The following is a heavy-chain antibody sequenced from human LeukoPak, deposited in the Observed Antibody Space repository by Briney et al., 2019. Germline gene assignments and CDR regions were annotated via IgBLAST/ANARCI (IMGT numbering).Heavy chain of an antibody. CDR2: IYSGGST. J-gene: IGHJ6*03. V-gene: IGHV3-53*01. CDR1: GFTFSSYA. Sequence: GGSLRLSCAASGFTFSSYAMSWVRQAPGKGLEWVSVIYSGGSTYYADSVKGRFTISRDNSKNTLYLQMNSLRAEDTAVYYCARVSLRIAAAGTNYYYYMDVWGKGTTVTISS. CDR3: ARVSLRIAAAGTNYYYYMDV. D-gene: IGHD6-13*01.